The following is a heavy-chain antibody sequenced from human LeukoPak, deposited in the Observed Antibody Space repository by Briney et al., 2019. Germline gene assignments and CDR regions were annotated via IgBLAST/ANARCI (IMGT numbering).Heavy chain of an antibody. V-gene: IGHV3-21*01. Sequence: GGSLRLSCAASGFTFSSYSMNWVRQAPGKGLEWVSSISSSSSYIYYADSVKGRFTISSDNAKNSLYLQMNSLRAEDTAVYYCARGGSSGYFRHIDYWGQGTLVTVSS. CDR1: GFTFSSYS. CDR3: ARGGSSGYFRHIDY. D-gene: IGHD3-22*01. CDR2: ISSSSSYI. J-gene: IGHJ4*02.